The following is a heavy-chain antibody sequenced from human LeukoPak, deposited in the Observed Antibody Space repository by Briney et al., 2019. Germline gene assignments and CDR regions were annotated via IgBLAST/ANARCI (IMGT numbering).Heavy chain of an antibody. CDR2: IYYSGST. V-gene: IGHV4-39*01. CDR3: ARSDYERYFDWFRPWFDP. D-gene: IGHD3-9*01. Sequence: SETLSLTCTVSSGSISSEDYHWSWIRQPAGKGLEWIGSIYYSGSTYYNPSLMSRVTISVDTSKNQFSLKLSSVTAADTAVYYCARSDYERYFDWFRPWFDPWGQGTLVTVSS. J-gene: IGHJ5*02. CDR1: SGSISSEDYH.